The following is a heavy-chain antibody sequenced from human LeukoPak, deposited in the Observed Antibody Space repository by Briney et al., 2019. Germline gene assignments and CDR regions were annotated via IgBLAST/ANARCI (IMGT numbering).Heavy chain of an antibody. J-gene: IGHJ1*01. CDR2: ISAYNGNT. V-gene: IGHV1-18*03. CDR3: ARGGYYDKELFQH. CDR1: GYTFTSYG. D-gene: IGHD3-22*01. Sequence: ASVKVSCKASGYTFTSYGISWVRQAPGQGLEWMGWISAYNGNTNYAQKLQGRVTITRDTSASTAYMELSSLRSEDMAVYYCARGGYYDKELFQHWGQGTLVTVSS.